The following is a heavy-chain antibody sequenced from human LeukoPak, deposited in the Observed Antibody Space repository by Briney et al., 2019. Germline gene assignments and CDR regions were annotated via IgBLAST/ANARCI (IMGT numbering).Heavy chain of an antibody. J-gene: IGHJ5*02. Sequence: ASVKVSCKASGYTFTSYGISWVRQAPGQGLEWMGWISAYNGNTNYAQKFQGRVTITADKSTSTAYMELSSLRSEDTAVYYCARGARAVITNWFDPWGQGTLVTVSS. CDR2: ISAYNGNT. D-gene: IGHD3-16*02. CDR3: ARGARAVITNWFDP. CDR1: GYTFTSYG. V-gene: IGHV1-18*01.